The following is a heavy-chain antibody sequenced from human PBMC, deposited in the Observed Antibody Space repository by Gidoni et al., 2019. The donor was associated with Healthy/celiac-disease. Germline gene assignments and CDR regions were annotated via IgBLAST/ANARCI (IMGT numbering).Heavy chain of an antibody. CDR1: GFTFSSYA. J-gene: IGHJ3*02. D-gene: IGHD6-19*01. V-gene: IGHV3-23*01. Sequence: EVQLLESGGGLVQPGGSLRLSCAASGFTFSSYAMSWVRQAPGKGLEWVSAIRGSGGSTYYADSVKGRFTISRDNSKNTLYLQMNSLRAEDTAVYYCAKDSLAVAGPNDAFDIWGQGTMVTVSS. CDR2: IRGSGGST. CDR3: AKDSLAVAGPNDAFDI.